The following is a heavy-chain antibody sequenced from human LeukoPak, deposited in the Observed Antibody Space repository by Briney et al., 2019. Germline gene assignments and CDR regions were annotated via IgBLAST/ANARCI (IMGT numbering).Heavy chain of an antibody. CDR3: ASYGLGVDY. V-gene: IGHV3-72*01. D-gene: IGHD3-10*01. Sequence: GGSLRLSCAASGFTFSSYWMSWVRQAPGKGLEWVGRTRNKANSYTTEYAASVKGRFTISRDDSKNSLYLQMNSLKTEDTAVYYCASYGLGVDYWGQGTLVTVSS. J-gene: IGHJ4*02. CDR2: TRNKANSYTT. CDR1: GFTFSSYW.